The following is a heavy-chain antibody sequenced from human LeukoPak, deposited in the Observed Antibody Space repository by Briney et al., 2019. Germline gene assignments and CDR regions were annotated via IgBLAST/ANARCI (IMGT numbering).Heavy chain of an antibody. J-gene: IGHJ4*02. Sequence: PSETLSLTCTVSGGSISSYYWSWIRQPPGKGLEWIGYIYTSGSTNYNPSLKSRVTISVDTSKNQFSLKLSSVTAADTAVYYCARHGYSSSFDYWAREPWSPSPQ. CDR3: ARHGYSSSFDY. V-gene: IGHV4-4*09. CDR2: IYTSGST. D-gene: IGHD6-6*01. CDR1: GGSISSYY.